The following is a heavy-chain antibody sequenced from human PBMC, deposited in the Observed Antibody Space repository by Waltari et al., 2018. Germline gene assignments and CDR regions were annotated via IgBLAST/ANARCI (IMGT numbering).Heavy chain of an antibody. CDR2: IYHSGST. CDR3: ARDQYDYVWGSYLLDY. Sequence: QVQLQESGPGLVKPSETLSLTCAVSGYSISSGYYWGWIRQPPGKGLEWIGGIYHSGSTYYNPALKSRVTISVDTSKNQFSLRLSSVTAADTAVYYCARDQYDYVWGSYLLDYWGQGTLVTVSS. V-gene: IGHV4-38-2*02. D-gene: IGHD3-16*02. J-gene: IGHJ4*02. CDR1: GYSISSGYY.